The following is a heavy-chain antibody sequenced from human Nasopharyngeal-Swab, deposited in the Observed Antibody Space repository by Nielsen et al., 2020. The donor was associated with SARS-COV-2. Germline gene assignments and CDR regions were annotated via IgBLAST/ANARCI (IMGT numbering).Heavy chain of an antibody. CDR3: AKDGSVVAATGNYGMDV. D-gene: IGHD2-15*01. CDR2: ISWNSGSI. J-gene: IGHJ6*02. V-gene: IGHV3-9*01. CDR1: GFTFDDYA. Sequence: GGSLRLSCAASGFTFDDYAMHWVRQAPGKGLEWVSGISWNSGSIGYADSVKGRFTISRDNAKNSLYPQMNSLRAEDTALYYCAKDGSVVAATGNYGMDVWGQGTTVTVSS.